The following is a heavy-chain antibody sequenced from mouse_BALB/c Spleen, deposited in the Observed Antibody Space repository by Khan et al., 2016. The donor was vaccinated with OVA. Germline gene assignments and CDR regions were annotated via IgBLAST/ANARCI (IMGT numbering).Heavy chain of an antibody. Sequence: VQLQESGAELARPSPSVKMSCKASGYSFTNYTMHWVKQRPGQGLEWIGYINPSRGYTNYNQHFTDMATLTTDTSSSTADMQLSSLTSDDSAVYYGGRIPIPPYDFDYWGQGTTLTVSS. CDR1: GYSFTNYT. V-gene: IGHV1-4*01. D-gene: IGHD2-14*01. CDR2: INPSRGYT. CDR3: GRIPIPPYDFDY. J-gene: IGHJ2*01.